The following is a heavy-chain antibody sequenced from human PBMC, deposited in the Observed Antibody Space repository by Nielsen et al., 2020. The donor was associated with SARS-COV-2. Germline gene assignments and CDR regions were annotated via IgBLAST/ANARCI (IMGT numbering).Heavy chain of an antibody. Sequence: GGSLRLSCAASGFTFSSYGMHWVRQAPGKGLEWVAVISYDGSNKYYADSVKGRFTISRDNSKNTLYLQKNSLRAEDTAVYYCAKDGSGSYYVSYYYYYYVMDVWGQGTTVTLSS. D-gene: IGHD3-10*01. CDR2: ISYDGSNK. V-gene: IGHV3-30*18. J-gene: IGHJ6*02. CDR3: AKDGSGSYYVSYYYYYYVMDV. CDR1: GFTFSSYG.